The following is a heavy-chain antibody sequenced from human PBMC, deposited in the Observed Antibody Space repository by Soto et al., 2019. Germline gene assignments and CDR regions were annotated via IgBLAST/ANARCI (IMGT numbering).Heavy chain of an antibody. Sequence: VQLLESGGGLVQPGGSLRLSCAASGFTFSSYAMSWVRQAPGKGLEWVSAISGSGGSTYYADSVKGRFTISRDNSKNTLYLQMNSLRAEDTAVYYCAMRPPGYCSSTSCYQDDYWGQGTLVTVSS. CDR1: GFTFSSYA. D-gene: IGHD2-2*01. V-gene: IGHV3-23*01. CDR2: ISGSGGST. CDR3: AMRPPGYCSSTSCYQDDY. J-gene: IGHJ4*02.